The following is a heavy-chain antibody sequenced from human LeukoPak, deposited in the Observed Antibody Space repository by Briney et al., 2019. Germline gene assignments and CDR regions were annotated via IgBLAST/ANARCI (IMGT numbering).Heavy chain of an antibody. CDR3: ARVRYSSSNNWFDP. J-gene: IGHJ5*02. Sequence: GGSLRLSCAASGFTFSDYYMSWIRQAPGKGLEWVSYISSSGSTIYYADSVKGRFTISRDNAKNSLYLQMNSLRAEDTAVYYCARVRYSSSNNWFDPWGQGTLVTVSS. V-gene: IGHV3-11*04. CDR1: GFTFSDYY. CDR2: ISSSGSTI. D-gene: IGHD6-6*01.